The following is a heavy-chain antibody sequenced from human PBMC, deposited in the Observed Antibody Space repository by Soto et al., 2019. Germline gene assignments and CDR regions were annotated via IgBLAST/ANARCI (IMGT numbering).Heavy chain of an antibody. CDR3: ARDRGVRTGGGFDP. Sequence: QVQLVQSGAEVKKPGSSVKVSCKASGGTFSSYAISWVRQAPGQGLEWMGGIIPIFGTANYAQKFQGRVTITADEPTSTAYMERSSRRCEDTAVYYCARDRGVRTGGGFDPWGQGTLVTVSS. J-gene: IGHJ5*02. D-gene: IGHD3-10*01. CDR1: GGTFSSYA. CDR2: IIPIFGTA. V-gene: IGHV1-69*12.